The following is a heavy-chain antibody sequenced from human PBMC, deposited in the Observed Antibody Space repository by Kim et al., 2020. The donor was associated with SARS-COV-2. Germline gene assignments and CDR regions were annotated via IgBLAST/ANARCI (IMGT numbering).Heavy chain of an antibody. J-gene: IGHJ1*01. CDR2: INPGNGET. CDR1: GYTFAHDA. CDR3: ARGTDCYGDCLREYVQH. V-gene: IGHV1-3*01. D-gene: IGHD2-21*02. Sequence: ASVKVSCKASGYTFAHDAMHWVRQAPGQRLEWMGWINPGNGETKYSQNFQCRVTITRDTSASTAYMQLSSLKSEDTAVYYCARGTDCYGDCLREYVQHWGQGTLVTVSS.